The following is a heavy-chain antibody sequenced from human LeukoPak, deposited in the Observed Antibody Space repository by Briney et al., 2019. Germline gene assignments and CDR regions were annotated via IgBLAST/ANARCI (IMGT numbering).Heavy chain of an antibody. CDR1: GGSISSGDYY. J-gene: IGHJ5*02. V-gene: IGHV4-30-4*01. Sequence: SQTLSLTCTVSGGSISSGDYYWSWIRQPPGKGLEWIAYMYYSGSTYYNPSLKSRVTMSADTSKNQLSLKLSSVTAADTAVYYCARTYYYDSRIDPWGQGILLTVSS. D-gene: IGHD3-22*01. CDR2: MYYSGST. CDR3: ARTYYYDSRIDP.